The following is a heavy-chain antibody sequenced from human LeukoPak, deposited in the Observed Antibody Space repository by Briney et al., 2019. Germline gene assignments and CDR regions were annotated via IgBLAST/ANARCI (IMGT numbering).Heavy chain of an antibody. Sequence: PGGSTRLSCAATGFTFSGYVMSWLRQAPGKGLEWVSAMTGGGLDTYYADSVKGRFTISRDNSKNTLYLQMNSLRAEDTAVYYCAKSGSGWTLDYWGQGTPVTVSS. CDR1: GFTFSGYV. V-gene: IGHV3-23*01. CDR3: AKSGSGWTLDY. J-gene: IGHJ4*02. D-gene: IGHD6-19*01. CDR2: MTGGGLDT.